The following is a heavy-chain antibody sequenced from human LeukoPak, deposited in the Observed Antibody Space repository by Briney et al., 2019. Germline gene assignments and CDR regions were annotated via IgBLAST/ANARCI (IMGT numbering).Heavy chain of an antibody. CDR1: GGSISSYY. D-gene: IGHD6-19*01. CDR2: LYHSETT. CDR3: ARDRGGSSGWSESFEY. V-gene: IGHV4-59*01. J-gene: IGHJ4*02. Sequence: SETLSLTCTVSGGSISSYYWSWIRQSPGKGLEWIGYLYHSETTKYNPSLKSRATISVDTSKNQLSLHLTSVTAADTAVCYCARDRGGSSGWSESFEYWGQGTLLTVSS.